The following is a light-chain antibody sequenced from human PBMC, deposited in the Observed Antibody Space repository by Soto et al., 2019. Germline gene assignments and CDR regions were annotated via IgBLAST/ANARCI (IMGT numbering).Light chain of an antibody. CDR2: EVN. Sequence: QSALTQPASVSGSPGQSITISCTGTSSDVGGYDYVSWYQQHPGKAPKLMIYEVNKRPSGVSNRFLGSKSGTSASLAISGLQSEDEADYYCASWDDSLNGPLFGGGTKLTVL. V-gene: IGLV2-14*01. CDR3: ASWDDSLNGPL. J-gene: IGLJ3*02. CDR1: SSDVGGYDY.